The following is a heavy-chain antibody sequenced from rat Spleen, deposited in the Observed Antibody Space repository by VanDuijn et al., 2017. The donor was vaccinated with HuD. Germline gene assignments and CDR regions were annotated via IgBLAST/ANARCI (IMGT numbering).Heavy chain of an antibody. V-gene: IGHV5-25*01. CDR3: AKKAFDYGGYAFDY. J-gene: IGHJ2*01. D-gene: IGHD1-11*01. CDR1: GFTFSSFA. Sequence: EVQLVESGGGLVQPGRSMKLSCAASGFTFSSFAMAWVRQAPTKGLEWVASISYDGGNTYYRDSVKGRFTISRDNAKSSLYLQMDSLRSEDTSTYYCAKKAFDYGGYAFDYWGQGVMVTVSS. CDR2: ISYDGGNT.